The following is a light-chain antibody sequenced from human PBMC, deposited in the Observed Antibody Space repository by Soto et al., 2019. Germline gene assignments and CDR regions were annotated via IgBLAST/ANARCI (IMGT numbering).Light chain of an antibody. Sequence: EIVLTQSPATLSLSPGERATLSCRASQSVSGYLAWYQQKPGQAPRLLIYDASNRATGIPARFSGSGSGTYYTLTISSIEHEDFALYYCQQRSNWPPSITFGQGTRLEIK. CDR1: QSVSGY. V-gene: IGKV3-11*01. CDR2: DAS. CDR3: QQRSNWPPSIT. J-gene: IGKJ5*01.